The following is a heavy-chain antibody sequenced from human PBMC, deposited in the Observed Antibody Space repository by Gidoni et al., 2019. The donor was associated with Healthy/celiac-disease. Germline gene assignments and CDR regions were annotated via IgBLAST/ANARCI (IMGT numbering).Heavy chain of an antibody. Sequence: EVQLLESGGGLVQPGGSLRLSCAAPGFTCSRDPMSWVRQAPGQGLEWVSAISGSGGSTYYADSVKGRFTISRDNSKNTLYLQMNSLRAEDTAVYYCAKDEAYTYYYDSSGYYPIYFDYWGQGTLVTVSS. CDR2: ISGSGGST. CDR3: AKDEAYTYYYDSSGYYPIYFDY. V-gene: IGHV3-23*01. J-gene: IGHJ4*02. D-gene: IGHD3-22*01. CDR1: GFTCSRDP.